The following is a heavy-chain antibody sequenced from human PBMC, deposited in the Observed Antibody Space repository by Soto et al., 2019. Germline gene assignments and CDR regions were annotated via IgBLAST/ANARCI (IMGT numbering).Heavy chain of an antibody. V-gene: IGHV1-8*01. D-gene: IGHD3-22*01. CDR1: GYTFTSYD. CDR2: MNPNSGNT. J-gene: IGHJ5*02. Sequence: GASVKVSCKASGYTFTSYDINWVRQATGQGLEWMGWMNPNSGNTGYAQKFQGRVTMTRNTSISTAYMELSSLRSEDTAVYYCARVGYYDSSGYYTSNGLDPWGQGTLVTVSS. CDR3: ARVGYYDSSGYYTSNGLDP.